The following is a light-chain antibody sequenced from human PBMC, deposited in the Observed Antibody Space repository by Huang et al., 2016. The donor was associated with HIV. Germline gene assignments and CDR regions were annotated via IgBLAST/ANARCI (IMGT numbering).Light chain of an antibody. CDR3: QQSFSVPRT. J-gene: IGKJ1*01. CDR1: QNITKS. V-gene: IGKV1-39*01. Sequence: DIQMTQSPPSLSASVGGRVTFTFRADQNITKSLNWYQQKPGKAPQLLVYPLSTLESGVPSRFSGSGSGSRFTLNIGNLQPEDFATYYCQQSFSVPRTFG. CDR2: PLS.